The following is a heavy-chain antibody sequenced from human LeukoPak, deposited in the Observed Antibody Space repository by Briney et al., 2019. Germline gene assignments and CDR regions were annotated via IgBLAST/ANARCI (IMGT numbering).Heavy chain of an antibody. CDR1: VGSFSGYY. Sequence: SETLSLTCAVYVGSFSGYYWTWIRQSPGKGLEWIGEINHSGSTNYNPSLKSRVSISVVTSKNQFSLKVTSVTAADTAVYYCARQREGYFDLWGRGTRVIVSS. J-gene: IGHJ2*01. V-gene: IGHV4-34*01. CDR3: ARQREGYFDL. CDR2: INHSGST. D-gene: IGHD2-15*01.